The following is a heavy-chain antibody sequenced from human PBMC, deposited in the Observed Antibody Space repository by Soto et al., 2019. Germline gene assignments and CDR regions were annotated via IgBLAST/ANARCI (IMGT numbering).Heavy chain of an antibody. J-gene: IGHJ6*02. D-gene: IGHD3-16*01. Sequence: EVQLVESGGTLVQPGGSLRLSCAASGFIASTSYIFWVRQAPGKGLEWVAVTYTSGSGDYADSVKGRFTSSRDDSKNTLYLQMNSLRADDTAVYYCARDPPSTSDYGLDVWGQGTTVTVSS. CDR3: ARDPPSTSDYGLDV. CDR1: GFIASTSY. V-gene: IGHV3-66*01. CDR2: TYTSGSG.